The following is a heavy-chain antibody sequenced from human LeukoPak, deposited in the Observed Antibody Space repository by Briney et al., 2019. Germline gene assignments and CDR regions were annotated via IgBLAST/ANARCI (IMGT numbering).Heavy chain of an antibody. J-gene: IGHJ6*03. Sequence: GGSLRLSCAASGFTFSSQAMSWVRQAPGEGLEWVSAISGSGGSTYYADSVKGRFTISRANSKNTLYLQVNSLRAEDTAVYYCAKSQGDYDFWSYYYMDVWGKGTTVTVSS. CDR2: ISGSGGST. CDR3: AKSQGDYDFWSYYYMDV. CDR1: GFTFSSQA. D-gene: IGHD3-3*01. V-gene: IGHV3-23*01.